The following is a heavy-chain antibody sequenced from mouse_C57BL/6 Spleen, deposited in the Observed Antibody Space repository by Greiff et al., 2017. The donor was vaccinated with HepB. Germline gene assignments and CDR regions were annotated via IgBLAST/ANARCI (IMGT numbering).Heavy chain of an antibody. D-gene: IGHD2-4*01. J-gene: IGHJ2*01. CDR2: IYPGDGDT. CDR3: ARGDYDYEVYFDY. V-gene: IGHV1-82*01. CDR1: GYAFSSSW. Sequence: VQLQESGPELVKPGASVKISCKASGYAFSSSWMNWVKQRPGKGLEWIGRIYPGDGDTNYNGKFKGKATLTADKSSSTADMQLSSLTSEDSAVYFCARGDYDYEVYFDYWGQGTTLTVSS.